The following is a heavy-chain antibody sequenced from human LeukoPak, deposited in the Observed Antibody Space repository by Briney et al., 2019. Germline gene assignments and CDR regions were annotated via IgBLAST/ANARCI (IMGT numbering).Heavy chain of an antibody. CDR2: IGSSGSTI. V-gene: IGHV3-48*03. CDR1: GFTFSSYE. CDR3: AREDLRYFDL. J-gene: IGHJ2*01. D-gene: IGHD3-3*01. Sequence: GGSLRLSCAASGFTFSSYEMNWVRQAPGKGLEWVSYIGSSGSTIYYADSVKGRFTISRDNAKNSLYLQMNSLRAEDTAVYYCAREDLRYFDLWGRGTLVTVSS.